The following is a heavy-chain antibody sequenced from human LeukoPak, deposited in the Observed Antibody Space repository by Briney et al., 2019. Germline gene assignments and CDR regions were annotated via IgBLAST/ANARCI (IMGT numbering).Heavy chain of an antibody. D-gene: IGHD3-22*01. CDR1: GFTFSSYA. CDR2: ISYDGSNK. J-gene: IGHJ4*02. V-gene: IGHV3-30*04. Sequence: PGGSLRLSCAASGFTFSSYAMHWVRQAPGKGLEWVAVISYDGSNKYYADSVKGRFTISRDNSKNTLYLQMNSLRAEDTAVYYCAKGLYDSSGYGFDYWGQGTLVTVSS. CDR3: AKGLYDSSGYGFDY.